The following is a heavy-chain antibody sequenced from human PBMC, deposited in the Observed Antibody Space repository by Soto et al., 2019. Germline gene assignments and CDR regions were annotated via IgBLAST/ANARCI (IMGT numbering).Heavy chain of an antibody. V-gene: IGHV4-39*01. CDR1: GDSISSRSYY. J-gene: IGHJ4*02. D-gene: IGHD1-26*01. CDR3: VRHLGAGFFGDSGPDY. Sequence: SETLSLTCTVSGDSISSRSYYWGWIRQPQGKGLEWIASSYYGGSSYYNPSLKSRVTISVDTSNNKFSLTLSSVTAADTAVYYCVRHLGAGFFGDSGPDYWGQGILVTVSS. CDR2: SYYGGSS.